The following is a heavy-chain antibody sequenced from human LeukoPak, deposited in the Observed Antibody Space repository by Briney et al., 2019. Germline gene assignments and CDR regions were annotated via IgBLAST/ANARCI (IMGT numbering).Heavy chain of an antibody. CDR2: INHSGST. CDR1: GGTFSGYY. V-gene: IGHV4-34*01. D-gene: IGHD6-19*01. J-gene: IGHJ1*01. CDR3: ARANHQWLAPQYFQH. Sequence: SETLSLTCAVYGGTFSGYYWSWIRQPPGKGLEWIGEINHSGSTNYNPSLKSRVTISVDTSKNQFSLKLSSVAAADTAVYYCARANHQWLAPQYFQHWGQGTLVIVSS.